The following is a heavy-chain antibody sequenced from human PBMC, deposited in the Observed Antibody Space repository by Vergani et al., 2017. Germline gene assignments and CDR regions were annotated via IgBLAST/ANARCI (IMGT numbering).Heavy chain of an antibody. D-gene: IGHD2-2*01. Sequence: QVQLVESGGGVVQPGRSLRLSCAASGFTFSSYAMHWVRQAPGKGLEWVAVISYDGSNKYYADSVKGRFTISRDNSKNTLYLQMNSLRAEDTAVYYCARSRTALAFDIWGQGTMVTVSS. CDR3: ARSRTALAFDI. CDR1: GFTFSSYA. CDR2: ISYDGSNK. J-gene: IGHJ3*02. V-gene: IGHV3-30*01.